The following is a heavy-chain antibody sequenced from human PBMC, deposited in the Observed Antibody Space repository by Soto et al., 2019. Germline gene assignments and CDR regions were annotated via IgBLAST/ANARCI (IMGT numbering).Heavy chain of an antibody. D-gene: IGHD3-10*01. CDR2: IYYSGST. V-gene: IGHV4-30-4*01. CDR1: GGSISSGYYY. J-gene: IGHJ6*02. Sequence: QVQLQESGPGLVKPSQTLSLTCTVSGGSISSGYYYWSWIRQPPGKGLEGIGYIYYSGSTYYNPSLKSRGTLSVDTAKTQFSLKLSSVTAADTAVYYCDRDSGGSGSYLTYGMDVWGQGTTVTVSS. CDR3: DRDSGGSGSYLTYGMDV.